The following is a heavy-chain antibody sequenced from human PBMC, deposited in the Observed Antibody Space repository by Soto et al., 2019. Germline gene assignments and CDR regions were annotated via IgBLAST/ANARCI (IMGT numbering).Heavy chain of an antibody. Sequence: GECLTISCKVSGYSFTSYWIIWVLQMPGKGLEWMGRIDPSDSYTNYSPSFQGHVTISADKSISTAYLQWSSLKASDTAMYYCARRLVPTVNNSYYYGMDVWGQGTTVTVSS. V-gene: IGHV5-10-1*01. CDR2: IDPSDSYT. CDR3: ARRLVPTVNNSYYYGMDV. D-gene: IGHD2-15*01. CDR1: GYSFTSYW. J-gene: IGHJ6*01.